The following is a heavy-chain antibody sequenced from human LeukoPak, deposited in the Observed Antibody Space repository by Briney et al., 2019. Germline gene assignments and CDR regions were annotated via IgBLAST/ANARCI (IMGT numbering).Heavy chain of an antibody. D-gene: IGHD2-15*01. V-gene: IGHV4-34*01. CDR1: VGSFSGYS. Sequence: SETLSLTCGVYVGSFSGYSWTWIRQPPGKGLEWIGEINYSGSTNYNSSLKSRVTISVDTSKNQFSLKLTSVTAADTALYYCARTKLYCSGGSCYSSLDYWGQGTLVTVSS. J-gene: IGHJ4*02. CDR3: ARTKLYCSGGSCYSSLDY. CDR2: INYSGST.